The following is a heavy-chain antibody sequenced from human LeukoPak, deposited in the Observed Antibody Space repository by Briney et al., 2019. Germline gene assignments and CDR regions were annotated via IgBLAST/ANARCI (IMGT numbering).Heavy chain of an antibody. Sequence: GGSLRLSCAASGFIFSSYAMNWVRQAPRKGLEWVSGISGSSGSTSNADSVKGRFTISRDNSKNTLYLQMNSLRAEDTAVYHCARDPELDYWGQGTLVTVSS. CDR2: ISGSSGST. CDR3: ARDPELDY. V-gene: IGHV3-23*01. CDR1: GFIFSSYA. J-gene: IGHJ4*02.